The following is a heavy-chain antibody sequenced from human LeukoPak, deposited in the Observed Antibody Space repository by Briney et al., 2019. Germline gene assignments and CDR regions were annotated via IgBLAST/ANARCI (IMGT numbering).Heavy chain of an antibody. J-gene: IGHJ4*02. Sequence: PSETLSLTCTVSGGSISSNSYYWGWIRQPPGKGLEWIGSIYYSGSTYYNPALKSRVTISVATSKNQFSLKLSSVPTADTAVYYCAVYASLYFDYWGQRTLVTVSS. CDR2: IYYSGST. CDR1: GGSISSNSYY. V-gene: IGHV4-39*01. CDR3: AVYASLYFDY. D-gene: IGHD2-8*01.